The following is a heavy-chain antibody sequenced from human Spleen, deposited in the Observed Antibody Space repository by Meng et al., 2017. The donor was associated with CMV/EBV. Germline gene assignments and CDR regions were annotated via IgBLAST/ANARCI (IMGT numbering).Heavy chain of an antibody. V-gene: IGHV1-46*01. Sequence: CNASGYTFTSYYMHWVRQAPGQGLEWMGIINPSGGSTRYAQKFQGRGTMTRDTSTSTVYMELSSLRSEDTAVYYCVYSSSWYGGWFDPWGQGTLVTVSS. J-gene: IGHJ5*02. CDR3: VYSSSWYGGWFDP. CDR2: INPSGGST. D-gene: IGHD6-13*01. CDR1: GYTFTSYY.